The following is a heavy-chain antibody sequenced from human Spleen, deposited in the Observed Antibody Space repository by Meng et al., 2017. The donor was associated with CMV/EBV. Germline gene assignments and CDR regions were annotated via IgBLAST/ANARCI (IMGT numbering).Heavy chain of an antibody. J-gene: IGHJ4*02. V-gene: IGHV3-30*02. Sequence: VQLVESGGGVVQPGGPLRLSCAASGFTFSGYGMHWVRQAPGKGLEWVAFIRYDGSNKYYADSVKGRFTISRDNSKNTLYLQMNSLRAEDTAVYYCATSSPGTELFDYWGQGTLVTVSS. CDR2: IRYDGSNK. CDR3: ATSSPGTELFDY. D-gene: IGHD1-1*01. CDR1: GFTFSGYG.